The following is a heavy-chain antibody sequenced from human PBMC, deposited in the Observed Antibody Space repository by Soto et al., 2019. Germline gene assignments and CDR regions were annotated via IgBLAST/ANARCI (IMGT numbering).Heavy chain of an antibody. V-gene: IGHV3-48*02. J-gene: IGHJ4*02. Sequence: GGSLRLSCAASGFTFSRYSMNWVRQAPGKGLEWVSYISATRSTKNYADSCKGPFTISRDNGQNSLYLQMKSLRDEDTAVYYGARSYYDTLITYSYNFDYWGQGTLVTVSS. CDR2: ISATRSTK. CDR1: GFTFSRYS. CDR3: ARSYYDTLITYSYNFDY. D-gene: IGHD3-9*01.